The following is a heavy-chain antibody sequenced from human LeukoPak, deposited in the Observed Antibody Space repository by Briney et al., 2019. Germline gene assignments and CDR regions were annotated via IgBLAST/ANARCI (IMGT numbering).Heavy chain of an antibody. D-gene: IGHD2-21*02. CDR1: GFTFSSYA. J-gene: IGHJ4*02. V-gene: IGHV3-23*01. Sequence: GGSLRLSCAASGFTFSSYAMSWVRQAPGKGLEWVSAISGSGGSTYYADSVKGRFTISRDNSKNTLYLQMNSLRAEDTAVYYCAKEAKVNCGGDCYYQYYFDYWGQGTLVTVSS. CDR2: ISGSGGST. CDR3: AKEAKVNCGGDCYYQYYFDY.